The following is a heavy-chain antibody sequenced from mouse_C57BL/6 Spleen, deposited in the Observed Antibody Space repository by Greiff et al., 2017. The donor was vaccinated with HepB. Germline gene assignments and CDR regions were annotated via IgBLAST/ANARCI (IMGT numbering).Heavy chain of an antibody. D-gene: IGHD1-1*01. CDR2: ISDGGSYT. CDR1: GFTFSSYA. Sequence: EVHLVESGGGLVKPGGSLKLSCAASGFTFSSYAMSWVRQTPEKRLEWVATISDGGSYTYYPDNVKGRFTISRDNAKNNLYLQMSHLKSEDTAMYYCARGTSTVGYYAMDYWGQGTSVTVSS. CDR3: ARGTSTVGYYAMDY. J-gene: IGHJ4*01. V-gene: IGHV5-4*01.